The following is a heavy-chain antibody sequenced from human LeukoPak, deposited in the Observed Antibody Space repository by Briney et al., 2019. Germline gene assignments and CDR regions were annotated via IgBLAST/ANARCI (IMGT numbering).Heavy chain of an antibody. CDR1: GFTFDDYG. Sequence: GGSLRLSCAASGFTFDDYGMSWVRQAPGKGLEWVSGINWNGGSTGYADSVKGRFTISRDNSKNTLYLQMNSLRAEDTAVYYCAKGGVVHAFDIWGQGTMVTVSS. D-gene: IGHD2-15*01. J-gene: IGHJ3*02. CDR3: AKGGVVHAFDI. V-gene: IGHV3-20*04. CDR2: INWNGGST.